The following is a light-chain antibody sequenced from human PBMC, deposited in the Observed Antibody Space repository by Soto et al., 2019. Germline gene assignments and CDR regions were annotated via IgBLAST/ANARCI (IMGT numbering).Light chain of an antibody. J-gene: IGLJ1*01. V-gene: IGLV2-14*01. CDR3: YSYTSSSTYV. Sequence: QSVLTQPASVSGSPGQSITISCSGTGSDVGAYNYVSWYQQHPAKAPKLMIYDVSNRPSGVSDRFSGSKSGNTASLTISGLQAEDGADYYCYSYTSSSTYVFGSGTKVTVL. CDR2: DVS. CDR1: GSDVGAYNY.